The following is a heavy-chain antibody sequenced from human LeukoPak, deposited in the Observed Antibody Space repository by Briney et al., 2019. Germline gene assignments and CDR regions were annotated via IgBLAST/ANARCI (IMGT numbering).Heavy chain of an antibody. D-gene: IGHD6-6*01. J-gene: IGHJ2*01. V-gene: IGHV4-39*07. CDR3: ARDPFKVEYSSSVYL. Sequence: PSETLSLTCTVSGGSISSGSYYWGWIRQPPGKGLEWIGSIYYSGSTYNNPSIKSRVLKSRVTISVDTSKNQFSLELNSVTAADTAVYYCARDPFKVEYSSSVYLWGRGTLVTVSS. CDR2: IYYSGST. CDR1: GGSISSGSYY.